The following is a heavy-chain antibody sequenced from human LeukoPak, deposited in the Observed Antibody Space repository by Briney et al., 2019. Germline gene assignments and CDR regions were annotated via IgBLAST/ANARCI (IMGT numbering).Heavy chain of an antibody. Sequence: PSETLSLTCTVSGGSISSGSYYWSWIRQPGGKGLEWIGRIYTSASPNYNPSLKSRVTISVDTSKNQFSLKLSSVTAADTAVYYCAREEWFNWFDPWGQGTLVTVSS. CDR2: IYTSASP. CDR1: GGSISSGSYY. CDR3: AREEWFNWFDP. D-gene: IGHD3-3*01. V-gene: IGHV4-61*02. J-gene: IGHJ5*02.